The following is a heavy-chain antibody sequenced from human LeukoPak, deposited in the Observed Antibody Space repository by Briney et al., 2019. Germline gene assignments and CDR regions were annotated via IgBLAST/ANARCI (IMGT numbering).Heavy chain of an antibody. V-gene: IGHV3-53*01. J-gene: IGHJ4*02. Sequence: GGSLTLSCAASGFTFSSHAMAWVRQAPGKGLQWVSVIHSNGGTDYAGSVRGRFTISRDNSKSALHLQMDNLRAEDTAVYYCARGFHFYASGSYSGAFDYWGQGTLVTVSS. D-gene: IGHD3-10*01. CDR2: IHSNGGT. CDR3: ARGFHFYASGSYSGAFDY. CDR1: GFTFSSHA.